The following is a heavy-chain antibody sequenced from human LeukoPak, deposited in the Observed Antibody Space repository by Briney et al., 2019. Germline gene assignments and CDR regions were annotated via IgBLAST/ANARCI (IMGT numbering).Heavy chain of an antibody. J-gene: IGHJ4*02. CDR2: IYYSGST. D-gene: IGHD4-17*01. CDR3: AREGGYGDCFDY. CDR1: GGSISSYY. Sequence: PSETLSLTCTVSGGSISSYYWSWIRQPPGKGLEWIGYIYYSGSTNYNPSLKSRVTISVDTSKNQFSLKLSSVTAADTAVYYCAREGGYGDCFDYWGQGTLVTVSS. V-gene: IGHV4-59*01.